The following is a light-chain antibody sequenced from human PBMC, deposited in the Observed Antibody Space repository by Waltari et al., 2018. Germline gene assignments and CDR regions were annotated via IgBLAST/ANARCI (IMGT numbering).Light chain of an antibody. CDR2: QAT. J-gene: IGKJ1*01. Sequence: DIQMTQSPSPLPMSVGDRVTITCRASQNINKWLAWYQQKPGTAPKLLIFQATSLQVGVPARFSGSGSGTEFSLTIVSLQPDDFATYFCQQYHAYPWTFGQGTKVEMK. CDR1: QNINKW. CDR3: QQYHAYPWT. V-gene: IGKV1-5*03.